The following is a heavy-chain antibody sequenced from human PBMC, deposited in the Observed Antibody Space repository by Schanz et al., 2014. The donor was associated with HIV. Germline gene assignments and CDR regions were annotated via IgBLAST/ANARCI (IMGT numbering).Heavy chain of an antibody. D-gene: IGHD3-10*01. J-gene: IGHJ4*02. CDR1: GFTFNAYG. CDR2: LWFDGSNK. V-gene: IGHV3-33*01. Sequence: QVHLVESGGGVVQPGRSQRLSCVTSGFTFNAYGMHWLRQAPGKGLEWVAGLWFDGSNKQYGDSVKGRFTISSDSSKKTVYLEMDSLRADDTAVYYCARDNSGSIDYWGQGTLVTVSS. CDR3: ARDNSGSIDY.